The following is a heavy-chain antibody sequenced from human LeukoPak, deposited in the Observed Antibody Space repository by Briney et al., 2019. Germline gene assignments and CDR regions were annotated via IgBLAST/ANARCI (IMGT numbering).Heavy chain of an antibody. J-gene: IGHJ6*03. Sequence: SETLSLTCTVSGGSISSYYWSWIRQPPGKGLEWIGEINHSGSTNYNPSLKSRVTISVDTSKNQFSLKLTSVTAADTAIYYCARGPSHYFPHFMDVWGKG. CDR1: GGSISSYY. V-gene: IGHV4-34*01. CDR2: INHSGST. CDR3: ARGPSHYFPHFMDV. D-gene: IGHD2-21*01.